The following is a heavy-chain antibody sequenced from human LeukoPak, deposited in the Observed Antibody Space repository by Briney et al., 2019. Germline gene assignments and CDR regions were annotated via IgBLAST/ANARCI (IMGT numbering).Heavy chain of an antibody. J-gene: IGHJ6*02. CDR1: GFTFSSYA. CDR3: GRLLRSSPPYYYGMDV. D-gene: IGHD2-21*01. CDR2: ISSSGSTI. V-gene: IGHV3-11*01. Sequence: PGGSLRLSCAASGFTFSSYAMSWIRQAPGKGLEWISYISSSGSTIYYADSVKGRFTISRDNSKNTLYLQMNSLRAEDTAVYYCGRLLRSSPPYYYGMDVWGQGTTVTVSS.